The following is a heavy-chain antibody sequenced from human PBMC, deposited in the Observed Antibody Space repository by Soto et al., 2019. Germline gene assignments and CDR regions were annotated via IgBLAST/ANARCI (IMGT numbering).Heavy chain of an antibody. Sequence: QVQLVESGGGVVQPGRSLRLSCAVSGFTVSTYGMHWVRQAPGKGLEWVAVLSRDGGTKYYADSVKGRFTISRDNSRNPLLLEMNSLRGDDMAVYYCTGGVASGYWGQGTLVTVSS. V-gene: IGHV3-30*03. D-gene: IGHD2-8*02. CDR3: TGGVASGY. J-gene: IGHJ4*02. CDR1: GFTVSTYG. CDR2: LSRDGGTK.